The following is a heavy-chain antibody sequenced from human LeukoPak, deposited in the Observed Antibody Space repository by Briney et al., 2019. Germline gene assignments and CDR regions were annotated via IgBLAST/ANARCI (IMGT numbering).Heavy chain of an antibody. J-gene: IGHJ4*02. CDR1: GFTFDDYA. CDR2: ISYDGSNK. D-gene: IGHD1-26*01. V-gene: IGHV3-30*18. CDR3: AKDIVGAIDY. Sequence: GGSLRLSCAASGFTFDDYAMHWVRQAPGKGLEWVAVISYDGSNKYYADSVKGRFTISRDNSKNTLYLQMNSLRAEDTAVYYCAKDIVGAIDYWGQGTLVTVSS.